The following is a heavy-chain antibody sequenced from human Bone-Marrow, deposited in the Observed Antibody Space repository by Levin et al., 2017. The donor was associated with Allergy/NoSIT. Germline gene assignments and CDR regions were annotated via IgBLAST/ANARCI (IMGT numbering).Heavy chain of an antibody. D-gene: IGHD3-10*01. CDR3: ATDHVQDSVSYSHPLEH. CDR2: ISYDGNNK. V-gene: IGHV3-30*03. J-gene: IGHJ1*01. CDR1: GFTFSSFG. Sequence: GGSLRLSCAGSGFTFSSFGMHWVRQAPGKGLEWVGFISYDGNNKYYADSVKGRFTISRDNSKNTVYLQMNSLKSEDTAVYYCATDHVQDSVSYSHPLEHWGQGTLVTVSS.